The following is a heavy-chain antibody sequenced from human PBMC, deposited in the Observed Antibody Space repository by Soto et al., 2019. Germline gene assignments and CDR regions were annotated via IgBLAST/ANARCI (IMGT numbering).Heavy chain of an antibody. Sequence: QVQLVQSGAEVKKPGASVKVSCKASGYTFTGYYMHWVRQAPGQGLEWMGWINPNSGGTNYAQKFQGWVTMTRDTSISTAYMELRRLRSDDTAVYYCARVKWDSSSWYSFNYWGQGTLVTVSS. CDR1: GYTFTGYY. J-gene: IGHJ4*02. CDR2: INPNSGGT. D-gene: IGHD6-13*01. V-gene: IGHV1-2*04. CDR3: ARVKWDSSSWYSFNY.